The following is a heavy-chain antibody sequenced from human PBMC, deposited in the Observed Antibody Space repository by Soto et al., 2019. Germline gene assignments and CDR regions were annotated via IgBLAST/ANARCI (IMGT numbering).Heavy chain of an antibody. CDR3: AHHRGGDGYNAPIDY. CDR2: IIPIFGTA. J-gene: IGHJ4*02. D-gene: IGHD6-25*01. CDR1: GGTFSSYA. V-gene: IGHV1-69*13. Sequence: GASVKVSCKASGGTFSSYAISWVRQAPGQGLEWMGGIIPIFGTANYAQKFQGRVTITADESTSTAYMELSSLRSEDTAVYYCAHHRGGDGYNAPIDYWGQGTLVTVSS.